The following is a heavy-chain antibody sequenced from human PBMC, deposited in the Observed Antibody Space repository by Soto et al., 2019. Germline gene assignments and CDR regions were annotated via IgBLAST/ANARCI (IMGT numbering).Heavy chain of an antibody. V-gene: IGHV4-30-4*08. CDR3: ARGNYYVCRGCPPGELFSH. D-gene: IGHD3-16*01. CDR2: IYYSGST. Sequence: PSHTLSLPCTVSGGSISSYYWSGIRQPPGKGLEWIGYIYYSGSTYYNPSLKSRVTISVDTSKNQFSLKLSSVTAADTAVYYCARGNYYVCRGCPPGELFSHWGQGTLVPVSA. CDR1: GGSISSYY. J-gene: IGHJ1*01.